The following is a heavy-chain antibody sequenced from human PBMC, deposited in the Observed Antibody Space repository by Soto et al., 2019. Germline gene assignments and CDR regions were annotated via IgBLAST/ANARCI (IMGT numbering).Heavy chain of an antibody. CDR1: GGSISSYY. V-gene: IGHV4-59*01. D-gene: IGHD3-3*01. Sequence: SETLCLTCTVSGGSISSYYGSWIRQPPGKGLEWIGYIYYSGSTNYNPSLKSRVTISVDTSKNQFSLKLSSVTAADTAVYYCARDLGITIFGLWGQGTLVTVSS. CDR3: ARDLGITIFGL. CDR2: IYYSGST. J-gene: IGHJ4*02.